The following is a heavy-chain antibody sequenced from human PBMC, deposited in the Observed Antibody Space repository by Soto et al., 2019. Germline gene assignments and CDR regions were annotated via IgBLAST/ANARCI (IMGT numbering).Heavy chain of an antibody. CDR2: IYYSGST. CDR1: GGSISSSSYF. J-gene: IGHJ5*02. D-gene: IGHD2-21*02. Sequence: SETLSLTCTVSGGSISSSSYFWGWIRQPPGKGLEWIGSIYYSGSTYYNPSLKSRVTVSVDTSKNQFSLKLSSVTAADTAVYYCARHPSDFWFDPWGQGILVTAPQ. V-gene: IGHV4-39*01. CDR3: ARHPSDFWFDP.